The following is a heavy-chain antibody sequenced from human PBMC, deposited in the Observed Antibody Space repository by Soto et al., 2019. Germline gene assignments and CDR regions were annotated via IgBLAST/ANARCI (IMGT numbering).Heavy chain of an antibody. D-gene: IGHD3-3*01. CDR2: MNPNSGNT. CDR3: ARGRVAIFGVARGFDP. Sequence: SVKVSCKASGYTFTIDDINCLRLATGQGLEWMGWMNPNSGNTGYAQKFQGRVTMTRNTPISTAYMELSSLRSEDTAVYYCARGRVAIFGVARGFDPWGQGTLVTVSS. V-gene: IGHV1-8*01. J-gene: IGHJ5*02. CDR1: GYTFTIDD.